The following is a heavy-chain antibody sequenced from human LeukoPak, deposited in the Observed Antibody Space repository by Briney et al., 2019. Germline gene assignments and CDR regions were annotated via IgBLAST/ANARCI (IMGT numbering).Heavy chain of an antibody. D-gene: IGHD5-24*01. Sequence: GGSLRLSCAASGFTFSSYSMNWVRQAPGKGLEWVSSISSSSSYIYYADSVKGRFTISRDNAKNSLYLQMNSLRAEDTAVYYCAREVAEMATMGHYMDVWGKGTTVTISS. J-gene: IGHJ6*03. CDR2: ISSSSSYI. CDR1: GFTFSSYS. V-gene: IGHV3-21*01. CDR3: AREVAEMATMGHYMDV.